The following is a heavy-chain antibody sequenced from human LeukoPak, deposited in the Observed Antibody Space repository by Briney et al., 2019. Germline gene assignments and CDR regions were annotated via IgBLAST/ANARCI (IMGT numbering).Heavy chain of an antibody. CDR3: AKGHSGSYPIDY. CDR1: GFTFDDYT. Sequence: GGSLRLSCAASGFTFDDYTMHWVRQAPGKGLEWVSLISWDGGSTYYADSVKGRFTTSRDNSKNSLYLQMNSPRTEDTALYYCAKGHSGSYPIDYWGQGTLVTVSS. CDR2: ISWDGGST. J-gene: IGHJ4*02. V-gene: IGHV3-43*01. D-gene: IGHD1-26*01.